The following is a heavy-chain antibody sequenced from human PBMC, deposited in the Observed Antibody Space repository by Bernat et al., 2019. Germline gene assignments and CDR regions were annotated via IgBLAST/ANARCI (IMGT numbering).Heavy chain of an antibody. Sequence: QVQLVESGGGVVQPGRSLRLFCAASGFTFSSYGMHWVRQAPGKGLEWVAVISYDGSNKYYADSVKGRFTISRDNSQKTLYLQMNSLRAEDTAVYYCEKDFTLDYWGQGTLVTVSS. J-gene: IGHJ4*02. V-gene: IGHV3-30*18. CDR1: GFTFSSYG. CDR3: EKDFTLDY. CDR2: ISYDGSNK.